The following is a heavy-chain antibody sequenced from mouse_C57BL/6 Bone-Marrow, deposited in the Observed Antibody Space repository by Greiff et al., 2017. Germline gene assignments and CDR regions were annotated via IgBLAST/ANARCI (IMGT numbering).Heavy chain of an antibody. CDR3: ARYYYGSSYWYFDV. Sequence: QVQLQQPGAELVKPGASVKLSCKASGYTFTSYWMHWVKQRPGQGLEWIGMIHPNSGSTNYNEKFKSKATLTVDKSSSTAYMQLSSLTSEDSGVYYWARYYYGSSYWYFDVWGTGTTVTVSS. V-gene: IGHV1-64*01. CDR2: IHPNSGST. CDR1: GYTFTSYW. J-gene: IGHJ1*03. D-gene: IGHD1-1*01.